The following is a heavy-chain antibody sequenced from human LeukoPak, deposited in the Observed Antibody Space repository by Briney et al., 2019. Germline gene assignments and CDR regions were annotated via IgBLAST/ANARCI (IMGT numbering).Heavy chain of an antibody. CDR1: GFTFSSYW. V-gene: IGHV3-74*01. Sequence: GGSLRLFCAASGFTFSSYWKHWPRQAPGKGLVWVSRINTYGSSTSYAHPVKGRFTISRDNAKNTLYLQMNSLRAEDTAAYYCERDPTGGNWLDPGGQGTLVTVSS. J-gene: IGHJ5*02. CDR3: ERDPTGGNWLDP. CDR2: INTYGSST. D-gene: IGHD7-27*01.